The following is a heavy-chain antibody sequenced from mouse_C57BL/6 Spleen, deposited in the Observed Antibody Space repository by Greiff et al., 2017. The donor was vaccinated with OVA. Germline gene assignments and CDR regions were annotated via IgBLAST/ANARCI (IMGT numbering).Heavy chain of an antibody. CDR3: ARSRTIYDADY. D-gene: IGHD2-3*01. J-gene: IGHJ2*01. Sequence: VQLQQSGAELVRPGTSVKVSCKASGYAFTNYLIEWVKQRPGQGLEWIGVINPGSGGTKYNEKFKGKATLTADKSSSTAYMQLSSLTSEDSAVYFCARSRTIYDADYWGQGTTLTVSS. CDR1: GYAFTNYL. V-gene: IGHV1-54*01. CDR2: INPGSGGT.